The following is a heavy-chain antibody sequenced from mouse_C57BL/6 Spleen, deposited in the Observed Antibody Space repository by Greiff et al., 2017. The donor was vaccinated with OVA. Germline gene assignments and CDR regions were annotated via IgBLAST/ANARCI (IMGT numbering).Heavy chain of an antibody. CDR3: ARGENDYAWFAY. D-gene: IGHD2-4*01. CDR1: GYTFTSYW. Sequence: VKLQQPGAELVRPGSSVKLSCKASGYTFTSYWMHWVKQRPIQGLEWIGNIDPSDSETHYNQKFKDKATLTVDKSSSTAFMQLSSLTSEDSAVYYCARGENDYAWFAYWGQGTLVTVSA. CDR2: IDPSDSET. J-gene: IGHJ3*01. V-gene: IGHV1-52*01.